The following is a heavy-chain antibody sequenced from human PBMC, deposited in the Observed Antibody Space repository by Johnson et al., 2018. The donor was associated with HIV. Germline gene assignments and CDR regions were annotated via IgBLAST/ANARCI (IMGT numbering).Heavy chain of an antibody. V-gene: IGHV3-20*03. Sequence: VHLVESGGGVARPRPSLSPSSLASGFTFDDFGMSRVRQALGKGLDSASGINWHGGRTGYADSVKGRFTISRDNTKNSLYLQMNSLRGEDTAVYYCARVLVVEVARGAFYIWGQGTMVNVSS. J-gene: IGHJ3*02. CDR1: GFTFDDFG. CDR2: INWHGGRT. D-gene: IGHD2-15*01. CDR3: ARVLVVEVARGAFYI.